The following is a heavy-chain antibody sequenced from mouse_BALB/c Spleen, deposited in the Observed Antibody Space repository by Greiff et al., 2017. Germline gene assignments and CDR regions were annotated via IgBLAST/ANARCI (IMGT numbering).Heavy chain of an antibody. Sequence: EVQRVESGPGLVKPSQSLSLTCTVTGYSITSDYAWNWIRQFPGNKLEWMGYISYSGSTSYNPSLKSRISITRDTSKNQFFLQLNSVTTEDTATYYCARSDYDGGALDYWGQGTTLTVSS. CDR3: ARSDYDGGALDY. D-gene: IGHD2-4*01. V-gene: IGHV3-2*02. CDR2: ISYSGST. CDR1: GYSITSDYA. J-gene: IGHJ2*01.